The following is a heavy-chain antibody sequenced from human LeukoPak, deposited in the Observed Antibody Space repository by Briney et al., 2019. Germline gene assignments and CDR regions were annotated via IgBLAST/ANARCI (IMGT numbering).Heavy chain of an antibody. D-gene: IGHD6-6*01. CDR3: ARSEMKPSIAARQNTKSATDY. V-gene: IGHV1-2*02. CDR2: INPNSGGT. J-gene: IGHJ4*02. Sequence: GASVKVSFKASGYTFTGYYMHWVRQAPGQGLEWMGWINPNSGGTNYAQKFQGRVTMTRDTSISTAYMELSRLRSDDTAVYYCARSEMKPSIAARQNTKSATDYWGQGTLVTVSS. CDR1: GYTFTGYY.